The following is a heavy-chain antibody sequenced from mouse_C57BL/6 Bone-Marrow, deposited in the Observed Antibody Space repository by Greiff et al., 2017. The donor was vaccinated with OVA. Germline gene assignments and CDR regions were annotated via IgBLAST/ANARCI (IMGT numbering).Heavy chain of an antibody. CDR2: IYPGSGNT. CDR3: ARTYGSSYRYFDV. CDR1: GYTFTDYY. D-gene: IGHD1-1*01. V-gene: IGHV1-76*01. Sequence: QVQLQQSGAELVRPGASVKLSCKASGYTFTDYYINWVKQRPGQGLEWIARIYPGSGNTYYNEKFKGKATLTAEKSSSTAYMQLSSLTSEDSAVYFCARTYGSSYRYFDVWGTGTTVTVSS. J-gene: IGHJ1*03.